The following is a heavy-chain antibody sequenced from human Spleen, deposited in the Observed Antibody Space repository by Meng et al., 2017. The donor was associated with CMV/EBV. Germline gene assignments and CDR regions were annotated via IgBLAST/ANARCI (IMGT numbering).Heavy chain of an antibody. Sequence: SETLSLTCTVSGGSVSSGSYYWSWLRQPPGKALEWIGNIYYNESTKYNPSLRSRVNISIDASKNEFSLALNSVTAADTAIYYCARDRAATGYSYYTMDVWGQGTTVTVSS. CDR3: ARDRAATGYSYYTMDV. CDR1: GGSVSSGSYY. V-gene: IGHV4-61*01. J-gene: IGHJ6*02. CDR2: IYYNEST. D-gene: IGHD3-10*01.